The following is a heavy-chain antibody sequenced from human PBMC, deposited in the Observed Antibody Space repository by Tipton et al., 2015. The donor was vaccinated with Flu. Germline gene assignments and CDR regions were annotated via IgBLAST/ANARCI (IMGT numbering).Heavy chain of an antibody. CDR3: ARGSGSGPKDWFDP. J-gene: IGHJ5*02. CDR2: TYQRSMWHH. D-gene: IGHD3-10*01. CDR1: GDSVSSNGAT. V-gene: IGHV6-1*01. Sequence: GLVKPSQTLSLTCVISGDSVSSNGATWNWIRQSPSRGLEWLGKTYQRSMWHHTYAVSVKGRISITPDTSKNQFSLQLNSVTPEDTAVYYCARGSGSGPKDWFDPWGQGTQVTVSA.